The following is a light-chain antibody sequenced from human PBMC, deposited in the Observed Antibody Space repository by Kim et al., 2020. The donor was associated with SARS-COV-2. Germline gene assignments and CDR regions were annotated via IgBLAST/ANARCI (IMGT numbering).Light chain of an antibody. J-gene: IGLJ3*02. CDR1: KLGDKY. CDR3: QGWDRSVAV. V-gene: IGLV3-1*01. Sequence: SYELTQPPSVSVSPGQTASITCSGDKLGDKYACWYQQKPGQSPVLVIYQDSKRPSGIPERFSGSNSGNTATLTISGTQAMDEADYYCQGWDRSVAVFGGG. CDR2: QDS.